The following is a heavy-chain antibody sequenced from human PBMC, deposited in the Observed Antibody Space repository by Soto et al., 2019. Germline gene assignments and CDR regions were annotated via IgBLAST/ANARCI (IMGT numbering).Heavy chain of an antibody. Sequence: GGSLRLSCAASGFTFSSYGMHWVRQAPGKGLEWVAVIWYDGSNKYYADSVKGRFTISRDNSKNTLYLQMNSLRAEDTAVYYCARAGQYYDILSDAFDIWGQGTMVTVSS. D-gene: IGHD3-9*01. CDR1: GFTFSSYG. CDR3: ARAGQYYDILSDAFDI. J-gene: IGHJ3*02. CDR2: IWYDGSNK. V-gene: IGHV3-33*01.